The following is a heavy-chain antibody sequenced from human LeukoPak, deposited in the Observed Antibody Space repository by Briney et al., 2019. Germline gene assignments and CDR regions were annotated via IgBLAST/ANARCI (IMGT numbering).Heavy chain of an antibody. Sequence: GGSLRLSCVASGFTFSSYSMNWVRQAPGKGLEWVSSISSSSSYIYYADSVKGRFTISRDNAKNSLYLQMNSLRAEDTAVYYCARRQLLPLRGDAFDIWGQGTMVTVSS. CDR3: ARRQLLPLRGDAFDI. D-gene: IGHD2-2*01. V-gene: IGHV3-21*01. CDR1: GFTFSSYS. CDR2: ISSSSSYI. J-gene: IGHJ3*02.